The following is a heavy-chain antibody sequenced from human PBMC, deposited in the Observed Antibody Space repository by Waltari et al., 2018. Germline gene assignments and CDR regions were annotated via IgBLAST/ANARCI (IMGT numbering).Heavy chain of an antibody. D-gene: IGHD4-4*01. CDR3: ARDIRSNYGYYYYYMDV. CDR1: GGSISSGSYY. V-gene: IGHV4-61*02. Sequence: QVQLQESGPGLVKPSQTLSLTCTVSGGSISSGSYYWSWIRQPAGKGLEWIGRIYTSGSTNYNPSLKSRVTISVDTSKNQFSLKLSSVTAADTAVYYCARDIRSNYGYYYYYMDVWGKGTTVTISS. J-gene: IGHJ6*03. CDR2: IYTSGST.